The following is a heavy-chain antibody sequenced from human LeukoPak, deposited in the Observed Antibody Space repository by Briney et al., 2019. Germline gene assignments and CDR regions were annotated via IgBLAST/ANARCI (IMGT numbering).Heavy chain of an antibody. V-gene: IGHV3-7*01. CDR1: GFTYSGHW. Sequence: GGSLRLSYAASGFTYSGHWMTWVRQAPGKGLEGLANIHQDGSMTRHADSVKGRFTLARHNAKNSVHRQRHSQRADDSAVYFCARDAGWGRFDYWGQGTLLTVTS. D-gene: IGHD1-26*01. CDR3: ARDAGWGRFDY. J-gene: IGHJ4*02. CDR2: IHQDGSMT.